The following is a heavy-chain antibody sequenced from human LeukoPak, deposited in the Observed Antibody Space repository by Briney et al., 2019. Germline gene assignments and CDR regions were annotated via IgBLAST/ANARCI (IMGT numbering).Heavy chain of an antibody. CDR1: GYTFTSYY. V-gene: IGHV1-2*02. CDR2: INPNSGGT. Sequence: ASVKVSCKASGYTFTSYYMHWVRQAPGQGLEWMGWINPNSGGTNYAQKLQGRVTMTRDTSISTVYMELSRLRSDDTAVYYCARWLGWDIVLMVYALDYWGQGTLVTVSS. D-gene: IGHD2-8*01. CDR3: ARWLGWDIVLMVYALDY. J-gene: IGHJ4*02.